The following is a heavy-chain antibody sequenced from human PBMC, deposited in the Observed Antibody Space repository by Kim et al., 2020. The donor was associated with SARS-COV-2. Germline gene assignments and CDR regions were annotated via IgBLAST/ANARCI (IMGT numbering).Heavy chain of an antibody. CDR2: IYYSGSA. V-gene: IGHV4-39*01. Sequence: SETLSLTCTVSGGSIRSSSYYWGWIRQPPGKGLEWIGNIYYSGSAYYNPSLKSRVTISVDTSKNQFSLRLSSVTAADTAVYYCARLGPESAMDVWGQGTTVTVSS. J-gene: IGHJ6*02. CDR1: GGSIRSSSYY. CDR3: ARLGPESAMDV.